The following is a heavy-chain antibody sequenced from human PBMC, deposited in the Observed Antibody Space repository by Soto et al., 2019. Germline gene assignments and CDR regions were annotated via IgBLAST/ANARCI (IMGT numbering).Heavy chain of an antibody. J-gene: IGHJ4*02. D-gene: IGHD3-22*01. CDR2: ISGSGTTT. V-gene: IGHV3-23*01. CDR1: GFTFSSYS. CDR3: AQGVKYDTSGYSFGY. Sequence: GGSLRLSCATSGFTFSSYSMTWVRQAPGEGLEWVSTISGSGTTTKYADSVKGRFTISRDNSKNTLHLQMNSLRAEDTAVYYCAQGVKYDTSGYSFGYWGQGTLVTVSS.